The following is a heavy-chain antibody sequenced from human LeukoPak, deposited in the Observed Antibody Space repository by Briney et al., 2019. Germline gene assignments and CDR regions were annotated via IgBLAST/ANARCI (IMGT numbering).Heavy chain of an antibody. CDR1: GGSISSSNW. V-gene: IGHV4-4*02. CDR3: ARVRIAAAGTPPDAFDI. Sequence: SETLSLTCAVSGGSISSSNWWSWVRQPPGKGLEWIGEIYHSGSTNYNPSLKSRVTISVDKSKNQFSLKLSSVTAADTAVYYCARVRIAAAGTPPDAFDIWDQGTMVTVSS. CDR2: IYHSGST. J-gene: IGHJ3*02. D-gene: IGHD6-13*01.